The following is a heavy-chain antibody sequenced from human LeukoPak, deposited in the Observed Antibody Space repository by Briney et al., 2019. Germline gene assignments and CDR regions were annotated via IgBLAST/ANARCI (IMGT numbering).Heavy chain of an antibody. CDR2: MNPNSGNT. J-gene: IGHJ1*01. CDR1: GYTFTSYD. Sequence: ASVKVSCKASGYTFTSYDINWVRQATGQGLEWMGWMNPNSGNTGYAQKFQGRVTMTEDTSTDTAYMELSSLRSEDTAVYYCATGCYYDKYFQHWGQGTLVTVSS. V-gene: IGHV1-8*02. D-gene: IGHD3-22*01. CDR3: ATGCYYDKYFQH.